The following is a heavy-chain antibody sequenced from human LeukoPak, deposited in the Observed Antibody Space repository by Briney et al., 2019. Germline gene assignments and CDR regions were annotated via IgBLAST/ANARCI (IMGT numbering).Heavy chain of an antibody. V-gene: IGHV4-4*02. Sequence: SGTLSLTCAVSGGSISSSNWWSWVRQPPGKGLEWIGEIYHSGSTNYNPSLKSRVTISVDKSKNQFSLKLSSVTAADTAVYYCARGSITMVRGVIISKFDYWGQGTLVTVSS. CDR3: ARGSITMVRGVIISKFDY. J-gene: IGHJ4*02. CDR2: IYHSGST. CDR1: GGSISSSNW. D-gene: IGHD3-10*01.